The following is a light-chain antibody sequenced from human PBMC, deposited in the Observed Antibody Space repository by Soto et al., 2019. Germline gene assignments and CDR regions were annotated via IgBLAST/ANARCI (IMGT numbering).Light chain of an antibody. J-gene: IGLJ1*01. CDR1: SSNFVGDKY. V-gene: IGLV2-11*01. CDR3: KSYAGSNTYV. CDR2: DVN. Sequence: QSVLTQPRSVSGSPGQSVAISCTGTSSNFVGDKYVAWYQKHPGKAPRLVIFDVNKRPSGVPDRFSGSKSGNTASLTISGLQAEDEADYFCKSYAGSNTYVFGSGTKVTVL.